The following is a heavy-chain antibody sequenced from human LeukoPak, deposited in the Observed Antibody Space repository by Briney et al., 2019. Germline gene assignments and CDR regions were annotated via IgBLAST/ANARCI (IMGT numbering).Heavy chain of an antibody. D-gene: IGHD6-13*01. CDR3: AKSRPYSSSWYYFDY. J-gene: IGHJ4*02. V-gene: IGHV3-23*01. Sequence: GRSLRLSCAASGFIFSSYGMSWVRQASGKGLEEVSTIGGRGGSTYYADSVKGRFTISRDNSKNTLYLQVSSLRAEDTAVYYCAKSRPYSSSWYYFDYWGQGTLVTVSS. CDR2: IGGRGGST. CDR1: GFIFSSYG.